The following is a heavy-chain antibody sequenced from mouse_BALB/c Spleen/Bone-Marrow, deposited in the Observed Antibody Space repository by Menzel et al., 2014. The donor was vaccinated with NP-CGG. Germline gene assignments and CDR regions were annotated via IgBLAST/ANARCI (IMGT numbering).Heavy chain of an antibody. J-gene: IGHJ4*01. V-gene: IGHV3-8*02. Sequence: EVKVEESGPSFVKPSQTLSLTCSVTGDSITSGYWNWIRKFPGNKLEYMGYISYSGSTYYNPSLKSRISITRDTSKNLYYLQLNSVTTKDTATYYCARSGSSGYHYYAMDYWGQGTSVTISS. CDR2: ISYSGST. D-gene: IGHD3-1*01. CDR3: ARSGSSGYHYYAMDY. CDR1: GDSITSGY.